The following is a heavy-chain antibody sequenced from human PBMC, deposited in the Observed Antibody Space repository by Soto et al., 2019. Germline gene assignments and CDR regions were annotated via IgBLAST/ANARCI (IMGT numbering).Heavy chain of an antibody. CDR1: GYTVTNSY. D-gene: IGHD3-16*01. CDR3: ARSDDRTSYPLDL. CDR2: MNPRSGGT. V-gene: IGHV1-2*02. Sequence: ASVKVSRKASGYTVTNSYMTWVRQAPGHGLEWMGWMNPRSGGTKYAQAFQDSVTMTRDACISTAYMEVTSLRHGDKAFYFCARSDDRTSYPLDLWGPGTLVTVSS. J-gene: IGHJ5*02.